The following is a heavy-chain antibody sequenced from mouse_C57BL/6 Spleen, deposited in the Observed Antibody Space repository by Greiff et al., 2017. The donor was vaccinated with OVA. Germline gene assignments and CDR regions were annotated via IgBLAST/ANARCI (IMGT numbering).Heavy chain of an antibody. Sequence: EVKLMESGGGLVQSGRSLRLSCATSGFTFSDFYMEWVRQAPGTGLEWIAASRNKANDYTTEYSASVKGRFIVSRDTSQSILYLQMNALRAEDTAIYYCARDFEGAMDDWGQGTSVTVSS. J-gene: IGHJ4*01. CDR2: SRNKANDYTT. CDR1: GFTFSDFY. CDR3: ARDFEGAMDD. V-gene: IGHV7-1*01.